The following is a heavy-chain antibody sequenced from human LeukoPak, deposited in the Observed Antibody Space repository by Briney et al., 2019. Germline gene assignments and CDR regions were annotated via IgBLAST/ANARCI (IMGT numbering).Heavy chain of an antibody. Sequence: PSETLSLTCTVSGGSISNYYWSWIRQPPGKELEWIGYIYYSGSTNYNPSLKSRVTISVDTSKNQFSLKLSSVTAADTAAYYCATRNSSSWYRKYFQHWGQGTLVTVSS. CDR1: GGSISNYY. CDR3: ATRNSSSWYRKYFQH. CDR2: IYYSGST. V-gene: IGHV4-59*01. J-gene: IGHJ1*01. D-gene: IGHD6-13*01.